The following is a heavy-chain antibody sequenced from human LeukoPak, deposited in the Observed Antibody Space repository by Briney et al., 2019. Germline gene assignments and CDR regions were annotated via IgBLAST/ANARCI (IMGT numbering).Heavy chain of an antibody. D-gene: IGHD6-13*01. J-gene: IGHJ4*02. CDR1: GFTFGDYA. Sequence: GGSLRLSCTTSGFTFGDYALTWVRQAPGRGLEWVGFIRNKAYGGTTEYAASVKGRFTISRDDSKSIAFLQMNSLTTEDTAVYYCTRQYSSSWVIDCWGQGTLVTVSS. CDR2: IRNKAYGGTT. CDR3: TRQYSSSWVIDC. V-gene: IGHV3-49*04.